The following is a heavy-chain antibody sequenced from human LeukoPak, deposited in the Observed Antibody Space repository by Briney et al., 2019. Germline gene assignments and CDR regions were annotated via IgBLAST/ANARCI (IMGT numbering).Heavy chain of an antibody. J-gene: IGHJ4*02. CDR2: INHSGST. Sequence: SEPLSLTCAVYGESFSGYYWNWIRQPPGKGLEWIGEINHSGSTNYNPSLKSRVTMSVDTSKNQFSLKLSSVTAADTAVYYCARGPYYGSGSYPYWGQGTLVTVSS. V-gene: IGHV4-34*01. CDR3: ARGPYYGSGSYPY. CDR1: GESFSGYY. D-gene: IGHD3-10*01.